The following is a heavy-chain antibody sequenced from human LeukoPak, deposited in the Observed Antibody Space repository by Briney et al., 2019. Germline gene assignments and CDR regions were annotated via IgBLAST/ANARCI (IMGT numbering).Heavy chain of an antibody. D-gene: IGHD3-10*01. J-gene: IGHJ4*02. Sequence: PSETLSLTCTVSGGSISSYYWSWIRQPAGKGLEWIGRIYTSGSTNYNPSLKSRVTMSVDTSKNQFSLKLSSVTAADTAVYYCAREGREGITMVRGVILFDYWGQGTLVTVSS. V-gene: IGHV4-4*07. CDR3: AREGREGITMVRGVILFDY. CDR2: IYTSGST. CDR1: GGSISSYY.